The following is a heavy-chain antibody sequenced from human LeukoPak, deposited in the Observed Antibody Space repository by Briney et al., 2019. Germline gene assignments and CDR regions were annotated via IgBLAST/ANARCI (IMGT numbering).Heavy chain of an antibody. D-gene: IGHD3-22*01. CDR1: GFTFSSYA. CDR3: ARDSYDSSGYYPLFDY. J-gene: IGHJ4*02. V-gene: IGHV3-30-3*01. Sequence: GGSLRLSCAASGFTFSSYAMHWVRQAPGKGLEWVAVISYDGSNKYYADSVKGRFTIFRDNSKNTLYLQMNSLRAEDTAVYYCARDSYDSSGYYPLFDYWGQGTLVTVSS. CDR2: ISYDGSNK.